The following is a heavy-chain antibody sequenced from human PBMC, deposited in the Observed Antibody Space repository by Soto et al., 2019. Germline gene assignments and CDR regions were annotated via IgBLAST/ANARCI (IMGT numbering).Heavy chain of an antibody. CDR3: AGETSQNVEYHDGMDV. CDR1: GGSFSGFY. V-gene: IGHV4-34*01. Sequence: SEALSLTCSISGGSFSGFYWSWIRQPPGKGLEWIGEINDSGTTNYNPSLKSRVTISADTSKTHFSLRLTSVTAADTAVYYCAGETSQNVEYHDGMDVWGQWTTV. J-gene: IGHJ6*02. CDR2: INDSGTT.